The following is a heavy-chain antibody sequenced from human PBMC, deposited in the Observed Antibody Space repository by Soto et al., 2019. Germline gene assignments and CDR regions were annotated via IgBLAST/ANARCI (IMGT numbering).Heavy chain of an antibody. CDR2: TYYSGST. V-gene: IGHV4-39*01. Sequence: PSETLSLTCTVSGGSISSSSYYWGWIRQPPGKGLEWIGSTYYSGSTYYNPSLKSRVTISVDTSKNQFSLKLSSVTAADTAVYYCARRRYSSGWYYFDYWGQGTLVTVSS. D-gene: IGHD6-19*01. CDR3: ARRRYSSGWYYFDY. J-gene: IGHJ4*02. CDR1: GGSISSSSYY.